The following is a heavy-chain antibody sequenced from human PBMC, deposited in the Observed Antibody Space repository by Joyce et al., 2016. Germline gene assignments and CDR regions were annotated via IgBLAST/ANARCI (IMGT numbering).Heavy chain of an antibody. J-gene: IGHJ4*02. Sequence: QVQLQQWGAGLLKTSETLSLTCAVYSGPFSGFFWSWVRQPPGKGREWIGDITNSGATHYNPSLKSRLTMSVDTSRKECSLKLSSVTVADTAIYDCARSQWLAPLMYWGQGTPVTVSS. CDR3: ARSQWLAPLMY. D-gene: IGHD6-19*01. CDR2: ITNSGAT. V-gene: IGHV4-34*02. CDR1: SGPFSGFF.